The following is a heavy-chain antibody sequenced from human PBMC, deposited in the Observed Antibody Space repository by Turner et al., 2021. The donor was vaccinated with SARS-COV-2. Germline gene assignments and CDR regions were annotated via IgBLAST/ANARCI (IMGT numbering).Heavy chain of an antibody. D-gene: IGHD3-22*01. CDR1: GGTFNSYA. CDR2: IIPIFGTA. CDR3: ARDRDYDSSGYWEQS. V-gene: IGHV1-69*06. Sequence: QVQLVQSGAEVKKPGSSVKVSSKASGGTFNSYAITWVRQAPGQGLEWMGGIIPIFGTANYAQKFQGRVTITADKSTSTAYMELSSLTSEDTAVYYCARDRDYDSSGYWEQSWGQGTLVTVSS. J-gene: IGHJ4*02.